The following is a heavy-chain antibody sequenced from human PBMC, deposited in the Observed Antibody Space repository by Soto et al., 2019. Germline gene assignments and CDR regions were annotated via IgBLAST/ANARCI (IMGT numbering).Heavy chain of an antibody. CDR3: ATSYCGNECQPNRAFYYFGWDV. CDR2: IIPILEAT. V-gene: IGHV1-69*01. Sequence: QVQLVQSGAEVRKPGSSVKVSCRASGGTFSDFTVTWVRQAPGQGLEWMGGIIPILEATKYAQTFQDRVTFTADESTSTVFMELSSLRSEDTAVYFCATSYCGNECQPNRAFYYFGWDVWGQGTTVTFSS. D-gene: IGHD2-21*01. J-gene: IGHJ6*02. CDR1: GGTFSDFT.